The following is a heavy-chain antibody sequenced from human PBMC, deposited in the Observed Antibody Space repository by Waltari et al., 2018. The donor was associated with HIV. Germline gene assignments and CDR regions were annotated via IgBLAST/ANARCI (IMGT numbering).Heavy chain of an antibody. CDR1: GYTFSSHT. CDR3: AREFGTIDNFDY. J-gene: IGHJ4*01. D-gene: IGHD3-16*01. Sequence: EVQLVESGGGLVQPGGSLRLSCAASGYTFSSHTIIWVRQAPGKGLGLLSYISSSSRTIYYADSGEGRFTVSRDNARNSAYLQMNSLKVEDTAVYYCAREFGTIDNFDYWGQGTLVSVSS. CDR2: ISSSSRTI. V-gene: IGHV3-48*01.